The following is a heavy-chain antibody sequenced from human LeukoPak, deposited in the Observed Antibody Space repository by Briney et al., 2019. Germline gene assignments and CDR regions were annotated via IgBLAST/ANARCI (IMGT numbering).Heavy chain of an antibody. D-gene: IGHD6-13*01. V-gene: IGHV1-18*01. CDR2: ISAYNGNT. Sequence: ASVKVSCKASGYTFTSYGISWVRQAPGQGLEWMGWISAYNGNTNYAQKLQGRVTMTTDTSTSTAYMELRSLRSDDTAVYYCARDLPEHYSSSWYFKVGVYYYYMDVWGKGTTVTVSS. CDR3: ARDLPEHYSSSWYFKVGVYYYYMDV. J-gene: IGHJ6*03. CDR1: GYTFTSYG.